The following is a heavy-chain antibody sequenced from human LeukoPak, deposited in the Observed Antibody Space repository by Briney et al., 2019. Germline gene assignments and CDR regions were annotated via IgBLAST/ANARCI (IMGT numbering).Heavy chain of an antibody. J-gene: IGHJ3*02. Sequence: GGALRLSCAASALTLTSNVVSWVRHAPGKGVGWVSQRSGSGRSSYYAESVKGRFTISRDNSKNTLYLQMNTLRGEDTAVYYCAKDYDTMILTGHPNAFDIWGQGTKVTVSS. CDR2: RSGSGRSS. D-gene: IGHD3-22*01. CDR3: AKDYDTMILTGHPNAFDI. V-gene: IGHV3-23*01. CDR1: ALTLTSNV.